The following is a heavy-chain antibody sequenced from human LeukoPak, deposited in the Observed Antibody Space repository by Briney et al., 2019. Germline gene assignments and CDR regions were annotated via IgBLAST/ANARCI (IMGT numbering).Heavy chain of an antibody. CDR1: GYTFTNYG. V-gene: IGHV1-18*01. CDR3: ARGYYDSSDYEYFQH. J-gene: IGHJ1*01. D-gene: IGHD3-22*01. Sequence: ASVKVSCKASGYTFTNYGISWVRQAPGQGLEWMGWISAYNGNTNYAQKFQGRVTMTRDTSIITAYMELSRLRSDDTAVYFCARGYYDSSDYEYFQHWGQGTLVTVSS. CDR2: ISAYNGNT.